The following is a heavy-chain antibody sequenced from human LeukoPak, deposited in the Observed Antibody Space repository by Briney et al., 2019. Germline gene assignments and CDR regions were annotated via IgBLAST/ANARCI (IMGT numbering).Heavy chain of an antibody. J-gene: IGHJ6*02. CDR2: IYYSGST. V-gene: IGHV4-30-4*01. Sequence: SETLSLTCTVSGGSISSGDYYWSWIRQPPGKGLEWIGYIYYSGSTYYNPSLKSRVTISVDTSKNQFSLKLSSVTAADTAVYYCARHGGLELARYYYYYGMDVWGQGTTVTVSS. CDR1: GGSISSGDYY. CDR3: ARHGGLELARYYYYYGMDV. D-gene: IGHD1-7*01.